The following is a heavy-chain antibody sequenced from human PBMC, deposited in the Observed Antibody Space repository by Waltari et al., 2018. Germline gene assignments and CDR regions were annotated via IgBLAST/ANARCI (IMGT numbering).Heavy chain of an antibody. Sequence: QVQLQQWGAGLLKPSETLSLTCAVYGGSFSGYYWSWIRQPPGKGLEWIGEINHSGNTNYNPSLKSRVTISVDTSKNQFSLKLSSVTAADTAVYYCAREDYYDSSGYSWFDPWGQGTLVTVSS. J-gene: IGHJ5*02. CDR1: GGSFSGYY. V-gene: IGHV4-34*01. CDR2: INHSGNT. D-gene: IGHD3-22*01. CDR3: AREDYYDSSGYSWFDP.